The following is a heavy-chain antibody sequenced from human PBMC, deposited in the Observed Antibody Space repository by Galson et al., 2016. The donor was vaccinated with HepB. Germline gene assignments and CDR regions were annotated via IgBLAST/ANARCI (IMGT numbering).Heavy chain of an antibody. CDR1: GFTCSIYW. Sequence: SLILSCAASGFTCSIYWMHLVRQAPGKGLLWVALLNSDGSSTGYADSVKGRFTISRDNAKNTLYVQVDMLRAEDTALYYRARGSRTNGTSAPHYWGQGTLVTVSS. CDR2: LNSDGSST. J-gene: IGHJ4*02. D-gene: IGHD2-8*01. V-gene: IGHV3-74*01. CDR3: ARGSRTNGTSAPHY.